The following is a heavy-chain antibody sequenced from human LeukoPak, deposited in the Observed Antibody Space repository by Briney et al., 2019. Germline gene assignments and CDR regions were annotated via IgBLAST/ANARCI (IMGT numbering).Heavy chain of an antibody. J-gene: IGHJ4*02. CDR3: ATQQGGSPAY. CDR1: GFTFSSSA. CDR2: ISNNGGYT. D-gene: IGHD3-16*01. Sequence: GGSLRLSCAASGFTFSSSAMSWVRQAPGKGLEWVSAISNNGGYTYYADSVKGRFTISRDNAKSMLYLQVNSLRAEDTAVYYCATQQGGSPAYGGQGTLVTVSS. V-gene: IGHV3-23*01.